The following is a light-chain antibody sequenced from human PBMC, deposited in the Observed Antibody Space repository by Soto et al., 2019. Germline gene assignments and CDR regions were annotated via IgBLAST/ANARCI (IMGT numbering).Light chain of an antibody. CDR3: QQLNSYPLT. J-gene: IGKJ4*01. CDR1: QAISSY. Sequence: DIQLTQSPSFLSASVGDRVTISCRASQAISSYLAWYQQKPGKAPKLLIYAASTLQTGVPSRFSGNASGTEFTLTISSLEPEDFATYYCQQLNSYPLTFGGGAVVEL. V-gene: IGKV1-9*01. CDR2: AAS.